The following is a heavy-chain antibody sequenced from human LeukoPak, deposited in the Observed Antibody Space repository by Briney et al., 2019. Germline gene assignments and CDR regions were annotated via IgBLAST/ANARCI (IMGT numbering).Heavy chain of an antibody. D-gene: IGHD3-10*01. CDR2: IYNSGST. Sequence: SETLSLTCTVSGGSVNSGSYYWSWIRQPPGKGLEWIGYIYNSGSTSYNPSLKSRVTISVDTSKNQFSLKLSSVTAADTAVYYCASQARASGWFDPWGQGTLVTVSS. J-gene: IGHJ5*02. V-gene: IGHV4-61*01. CDR3: ASQARASGWFDP. CDR1: GGSVNSGSYY.